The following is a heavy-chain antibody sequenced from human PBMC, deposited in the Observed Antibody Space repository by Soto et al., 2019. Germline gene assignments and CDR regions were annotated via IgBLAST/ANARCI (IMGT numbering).Heavy chain of an antibody. V-gene: IGHV4-30-2*01. CDR1: GGSISSGGYS. CDR2: IYHSGST. Sequence: TLSLTCAVSGGSISSGGYSWSWIRQPPGKGLEWIGYIYHSGSTYYNPSLKSRVTISLDTPKNQFSLKLSSVTAADTAVYYCARAIWYCSGGSCYSDAFDIWGQGTMVTVSS. CDR3: ARAIWYCSGGSCYSDAFDI. J-gene: IGHJ3*02. D-gene: IGHD2-15*01.